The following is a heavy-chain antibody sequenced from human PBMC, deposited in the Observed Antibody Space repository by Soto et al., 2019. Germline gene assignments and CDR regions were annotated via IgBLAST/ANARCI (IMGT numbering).Heavy chain of an antibody. CDR3: ARDLGSGYDPGDY. CDR2: IISIFGTP. J-gene: IGHJ4*02. V-gene: IGHV1-69*14. D-gene: IGHD5-12*01. CDR1: GGTFNSYV. Sequence: QVQLVQSGAEVKKPGSSVKVSCKASGGTFNSYVFNWVRQAPGQGLEWMGGIISIFGTPNYGQKFQGRVTITADKSTSTGFMELSSLTSEDTAIYYCARDLGSGYDPGDYWGQGTLVTVSS.